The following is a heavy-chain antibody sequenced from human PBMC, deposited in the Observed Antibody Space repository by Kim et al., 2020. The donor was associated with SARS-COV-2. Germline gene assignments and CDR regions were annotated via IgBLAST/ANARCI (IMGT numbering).Heavy chain of an antibody. CDR1: GYTFTKYG. CDR2: ISGYNGNT. J-gene: IGHJ4*02. Sequence: ASVKVSCKASGYTFTKYGISWVRQAPGQGLEWMGWISGYNGNTNYAQKFQGRVTMTTDTSTSIGYMELRSLRSDDTAVYYCARGGYSPCEYWGQGTLVTVSS. V-gene: IGHV1-18*01. D-gene: IGHD5-12*01. CDR3: ARGGYSPCEY.